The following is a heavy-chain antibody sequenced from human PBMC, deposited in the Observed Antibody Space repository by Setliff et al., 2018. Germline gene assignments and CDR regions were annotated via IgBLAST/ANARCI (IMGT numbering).Heavy chain of an antibody. Sequence: GGSLRLSCAASGFTFSNAWMSWVRQAPGKRLMWVSRINNDGSSTTYEDSVKGRFTISRDNAKNTLYLQMNSLRAEDTAVYYCARDYYDSSGYYPYYYYYYGMDVWGQGTTVTVSS. J-gene: IGHJ6*02. V-gene: IGHV3-74*01. CDR3: ARDYYDSSGYYPYYYYYYGMDV. CDR1: GFTFSNAW. CDR2: INNDGSST. D-gene: IGHD3-22*01.